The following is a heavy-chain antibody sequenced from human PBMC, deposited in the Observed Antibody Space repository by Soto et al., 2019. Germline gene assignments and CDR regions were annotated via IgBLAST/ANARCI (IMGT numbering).Heavy chain of an antibody. CDR3: AKNGQPPYYYYGLDV. Sequence: ASVKVSCKASGYTFTRYGISWVRQAPGQGLEWMGWISGYNGDTNYAQKYQGRVSMTIDTSTTTAYMELRSLTSDDTAVYYCAKNGQPPYYYYGLDVWGQGTKVTVSS. CDR1: GYTFTRYG. J-gene: IGHJ6*02. V-gene: IGHV1-18*01. CDR2: ISGYNGDT. D-gene: IGHD2-8*01.